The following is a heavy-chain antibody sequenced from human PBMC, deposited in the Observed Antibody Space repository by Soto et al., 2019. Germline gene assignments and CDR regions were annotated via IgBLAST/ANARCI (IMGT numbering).Heavy chain of an antibody. CDR1: GFTFSSYA. D-gene: IGHD2-2*01. V-gene: IGHV3-23*01. Sequence: PGGSLRLSCAASGFTFSSYAMSWVRQAPGKGLEWVSAISGSGGSTYYADSVKGRFTISRDNSKNTLYLQMNSLRAEDTAVYYCAKDLNRCSSTSCYDPLDTIFGVAQDYWGQGT. CDR2: ISGSGGST. CDR3: AKDLNRCSSTSCYDPLDTIFGVAQDY. J-gene: IGHJ4*02.